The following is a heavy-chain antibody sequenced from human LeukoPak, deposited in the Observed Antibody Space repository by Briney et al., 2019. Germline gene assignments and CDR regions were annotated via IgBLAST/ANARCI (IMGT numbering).Heavy chain of an antibody. D-gene: IGHD3-22*01. V-gene: IGHV1-2*02. CDR2: INPNSGGT. J-gene: IGHJ3*02. Sequence: GASVKVSCKASGYTFTSYGISWVRQAPGQGLEWMGWINPNSGGTNYAQKFQGRVTMTRDTSISTAYMELSRLRSDDTAVYYCARGAGGITMIVVGNDAFDIWGQGTMVTVSS. CDR1: GYTFTSYG. CDR3: ARGAGGITMIVVGNDAFDI.